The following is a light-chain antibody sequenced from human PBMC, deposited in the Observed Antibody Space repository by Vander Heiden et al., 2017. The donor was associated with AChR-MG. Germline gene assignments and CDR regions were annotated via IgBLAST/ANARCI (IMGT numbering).Light chain of an antibody. CDR1: QSVTTY. CDR2: DTS. J-gene: IGKJ5*01. CDR3: QHRSNWPPVT. Sequence: EIVLTQSPATLSLSPGERATLSCRASQSVTTYLAWYQQKPGQAPRLLIYDTSTRAAGIPARFSGSGYGTDFTLTISSLDPEDFAVYHCQHRSNWPPVTFGQGTRLEIK. V-gene: IGKV3-11*01.